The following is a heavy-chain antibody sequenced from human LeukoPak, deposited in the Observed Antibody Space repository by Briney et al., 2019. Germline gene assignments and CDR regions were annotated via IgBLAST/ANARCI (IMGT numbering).Heavy chain of an antibody. Sequence: SETLSLTXTVSGGSISRYYWSWIRQPPGKGLEWIGYIYDIVSTNYNPSLKSRVTISVDTSKNQFSLKLSSVTAADTAVYYCARGKLADAFDIWGQGTMVTVSS. CDR2: IYDIVST. D-gene: IGHD1-26*01. V-gene: IGHV4-59*01. CDR3: ARGKLADAFDI. CDR1: GGSISRYY. J-gene: IGHJ3*02.